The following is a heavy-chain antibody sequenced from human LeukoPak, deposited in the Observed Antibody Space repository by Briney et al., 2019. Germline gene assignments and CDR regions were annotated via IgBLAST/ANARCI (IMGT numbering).Heavy chain of an antibody. D-gene: IGHD4-17*01. CDR1: GGSISSSSYY. CDR2: IYYSGST. V-gene: IGHV4-39*07. J-gene: IGHJ4*02. CDR3: ARAYGDYEVY. Sequence: SETLSLTCTVSGGSISSSSYYWGWIRQPPGKGLEWIGSIYYSGSTYYNPSLTSRVTISVDTSKNHFSLKLSSVTAADTAVYYCARAYGDYEVYWGQGTLVTVSS.